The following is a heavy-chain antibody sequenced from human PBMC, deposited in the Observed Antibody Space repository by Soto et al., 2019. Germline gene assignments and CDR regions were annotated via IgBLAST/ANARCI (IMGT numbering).Heavy chain of an antibody. D-gene: IGHD3-10*01. CDR1: GGSFSGYY. J-gene: IGHJ5*02. Sequence: PSETLSLTCAVYGGSFSGYYWSWIRQPPGKGLEWIGEINHSGTTDYNPSLKSRLTISVDRSKNQFSLRLRSVTAADTSLYYCARAGGSGPLDDWFDPWGQGTLVTVSS. CDR2: INHSGTT. CDR3: ARAGGSGPLDDWFDP. V-gene: IGHV4-34*01.